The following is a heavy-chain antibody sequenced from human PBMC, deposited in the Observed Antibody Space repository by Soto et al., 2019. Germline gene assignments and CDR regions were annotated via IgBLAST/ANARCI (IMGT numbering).Heavy chain of an antibody. CDR1: GFTFDDYV. Sequence: GGSLRLSCAASGFTFDDYVFHWVRQAPGKGLEWVSGISWNSGTIGYADSVKGRFTISRDNAKSSLYLQMNSLRAEDTALYFCAKDITWGFGEPPGQAFDIWGQGTMVTVSS. V-gene: IGHV3-9*01. D-gene: IGHD3-10*01. CDR3: AKDITWGFGEPPGQAFDI. J-gene: IGHJ3*02. CDR2: ISWNSGTI.